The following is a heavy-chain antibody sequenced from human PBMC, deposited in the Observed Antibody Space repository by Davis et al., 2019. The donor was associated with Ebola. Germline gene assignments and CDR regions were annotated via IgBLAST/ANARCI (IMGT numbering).Heavy chain of an antibody. CDR1: GFTFSSYA. J-gene: IGHJ4*02. CDR3: AKDPGGHTSESDY. D-gene: IGHD1-26*01. V-gene: IGHV3-30-3*01. CDR2: ISYDGSNK. Sequence: GGSLRLSCAASGFTFSSYAMHWVRQAPGKGLEWVAVISYDGSNKYYADSVKSRFTISRDNSKNTLYLQMNSLRPEDTAMYYCAKDPGGHTSESDYWGQGTLVIVSS.